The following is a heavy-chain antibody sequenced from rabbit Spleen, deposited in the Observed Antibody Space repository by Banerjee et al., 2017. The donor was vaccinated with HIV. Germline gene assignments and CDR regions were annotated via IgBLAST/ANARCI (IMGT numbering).Heavy chain of an antibody. CDR2: INIVTGKD. Sequence: EQLEESGGGLVKPEGSLTLTCKASGVSFSDKDVMCWVRQAPGKGLEWIACINIVTGKDVYATWAKGRFIMSKTSSTTVTLQMTSLTAADTATYFCVREFNGIYWAGDLWGQGTLVTVS. D-gene: IGHD5-1*01. J-gene: IGHJ6*01. CDR3: VREFNGIYWAGDL. CDR1: GVSFSDKDV. V-gene: IGHV1S45*01.